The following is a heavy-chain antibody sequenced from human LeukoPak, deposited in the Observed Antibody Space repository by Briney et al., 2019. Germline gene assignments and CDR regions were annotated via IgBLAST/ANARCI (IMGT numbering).Heavy chain of an antibody. D-gene: IGHD3-16*01. CDR3: AKGKYDGYAYYDY. V-gene: IGHV3-23*01. CDR2: ITGSGAST. CDR1: GFTFNNCA. J-gene: IGHJ4*02. Sequence: GGSLRLSCAASGFTFNNCAMSWVRQAPGRGLEWVSSITGSGASTDYADSVKGRFTISRDNSRSTLYLQMHSLRAEDTALYSCAKGKYDGYAYYDYWGQGTLVTVSS.